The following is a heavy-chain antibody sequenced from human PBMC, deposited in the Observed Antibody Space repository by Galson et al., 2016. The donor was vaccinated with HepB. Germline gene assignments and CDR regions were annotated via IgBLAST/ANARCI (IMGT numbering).Heavy chain of an antibody. J-gene: IGHJ4*02. CDR2: IYYSGTT. D-gene: IGHD3-16*01. Sequence: LSLTCIVSGGSISSSTYYWGWIRQPPGKGLDWIGSIYYSGTTYYNPSLTSRVTISVDKSKNQVSPKLSSGIAAETAVYYCARGFGGGGLGYWGQGTLVTVSA. V-gene: IGHV4-39*07. CDR3: ARGFGGGGLGY. CDR1: GGSISSSTYY.